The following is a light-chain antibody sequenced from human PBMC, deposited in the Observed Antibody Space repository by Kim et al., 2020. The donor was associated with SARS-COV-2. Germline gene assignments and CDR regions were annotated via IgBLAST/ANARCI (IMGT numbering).Light chain of an antibody. V-gene: IGKV1-5*01. CDR1: QSISSW. J-gene: IGKJ4*01. Sequence: DIQMTQSPSTLSASVGDRVTITCRASQSISSWLAWYQQKPGKAPKLLIYDASSLESGVPSRFSGSGSGTEFTLTISSLQPDDFATYYCKQYNSFGGGTKVDIK. CDR2: DAS. CDR3: KQYNS.